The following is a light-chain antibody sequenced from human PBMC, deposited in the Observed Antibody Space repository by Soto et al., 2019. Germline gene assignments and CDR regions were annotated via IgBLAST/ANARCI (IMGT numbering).Light chain of an antibody. V-gene: IGKV3-11*01. J-gene: IGKJ4*01. CDR2: DAS. CDR3: LQRSNMLT. CDR1: QSVSNY. Sequence: EIVLTQSPATLSLSPGERATLSCRASQSVSNYLAWYQQKPGQAPRLLIYDASNRATGIPARFSGSGSGTDFTLPIRILEAEDFAVYYGLQRSNMLTFGGATKVDIK.